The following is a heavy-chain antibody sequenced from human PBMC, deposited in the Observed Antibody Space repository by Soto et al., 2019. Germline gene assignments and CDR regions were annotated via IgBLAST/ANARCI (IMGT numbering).Heavy chain of an antibody. CDR3: AAGRGAITIFGVVRMDV. V-gene: IGHV1-18*04. CDR2: ISAYNGNT. CDR1: GYTFTSYG. J-gene: IGHJ6*02. Sequence: QVQLVQSGAEVKKPGASVKVSCKASGYTFTSYGISWVRQAPGQGLEWMGWISAYNGNTNYAQKLQGRVTMTTDTYTSTAYMELRSMRSDDTAVYYCAAGRGAITIFGVVRMDVWCQGTTVTVSS. D-gene: IGHD3-3*01.